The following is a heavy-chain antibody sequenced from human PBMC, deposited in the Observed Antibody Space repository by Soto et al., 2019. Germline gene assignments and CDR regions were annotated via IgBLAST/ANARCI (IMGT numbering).Heavy chain of an antibody. CDR1: GGSISSGDYY. Sequence: SETLSLTCTVPGGSISSGDYYWTWIRQPPGKGLEWIGYVYYSGSTNYNPSLSSRVTISVDTSKNQFSLNLSSVTAADTAVYYCARIVESGYTIDFDLWGRGTLVTVSS. V-gene: IGHV4-30-4*01. J-gene: IGHJ2*01. D-gene: IGHD3-16*02. CDR2: VYYSGST. CDR3: ARIVESGYTIDFDL.